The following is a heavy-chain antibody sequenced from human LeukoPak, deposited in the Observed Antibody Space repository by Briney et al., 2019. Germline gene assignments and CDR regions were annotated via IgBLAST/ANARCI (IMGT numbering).Heavy chain of an antibody. J-gene: IGHJ4*02. D-gene: IGHD1-20*01. V-gene: IGHV5-51*01. CDR3: ARRGYNWNDSIYYFDY. Sequence: GESLKISCKGSGYGFTSYWIGWVRQMPGKGLEWMGIIYPGDSDTRYSPSFQGQVTISADKSISTAYLQWSSLKASDTAMYYCARRGYNWNDSIYYFDYWGQGTLVTVSS. CDR2: IYPGDSDT. CDR1: GYGFTSYW.